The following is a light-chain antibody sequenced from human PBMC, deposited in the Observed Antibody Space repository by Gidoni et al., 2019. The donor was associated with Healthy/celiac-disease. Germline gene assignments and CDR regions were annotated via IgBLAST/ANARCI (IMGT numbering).Light chain of an antibody. Sequence: IQMTQSPSTLSASVGDRVTITCRASQSISDWLAWYQQKPGEAPNLLIYTAARLESGVPSRFSGSGSGTEFTLTISSLQPNDLATYYCQHYGSLWTFGQGTKVEIK. CDR1: QSISDW. V-gene: IGKV1-5*03. CDR2: TAA. CDR3: QHYGSLWT. J-gene: IGKJ1*01.